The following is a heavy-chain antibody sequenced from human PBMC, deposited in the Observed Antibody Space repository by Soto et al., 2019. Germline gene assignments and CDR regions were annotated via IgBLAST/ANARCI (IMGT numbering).Heavy chain of an antibody. CDR2: ISSSSSTI. D-gene: IGHD4-17*01. Sequence: GGSLRLSCAASGFTFSSYSMNWVRQAPGKGLEWVSYISSSSSTIYYADSVKGRFTISRENAKNSLYLQMNSLRDEDTAVYYCASSSTVTTGLYFQHWGQGTLVTVSS. CDR1: GFTFSSYS. CDR3: ASSSTVTTGLYFQH. V-gene: IGHV3-48*02. J-gene: IGHJ1*01.